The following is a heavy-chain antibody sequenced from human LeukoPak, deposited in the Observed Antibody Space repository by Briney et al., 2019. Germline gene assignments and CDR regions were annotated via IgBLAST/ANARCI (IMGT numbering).Heavy chain of an antibody. D-gene: IGHD3/OR15-3a*01. CDR1: GGSFSGYY. Sequence: SETLSLTCAVYGGSFSGYYWRWLREPPGKGLEWIGEINHSGSTNYNPSLKSRVTISVDTSKNQFSLKLSSVTAADTAVYYCARFPLRFLDQDGGYYFDYWGQGTLVTVSS. J-gene: IGHJ4*02. V-gene: IGHV4-34*01. CDR2: INHSGST. CDR3: ARFPLRFLDQDGGYYFDY.